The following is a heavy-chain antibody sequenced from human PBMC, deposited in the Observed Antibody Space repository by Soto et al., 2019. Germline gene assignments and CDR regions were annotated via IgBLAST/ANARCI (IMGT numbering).Heavy chain of an antibody. Sequence: EVPLLESGGGLVQPGGSLRLSCAASGFTFSIYPMTWVRQAPGKGLEWISAISGSGGSTYYADSVKGRSTISRDRXKNTVYLQIDTLRAEDTAVYYCAKGGGTGWYYFDFWGQGTLVTVSS. CDR2: ISGSGGST. CDR3: AKGGGTGWYYFDF. V-gene: IGHV3-23*01. CDR1: GFTFSIYP. J-gene: IGHJ4*02. D-gene: IGHD6-19*01.